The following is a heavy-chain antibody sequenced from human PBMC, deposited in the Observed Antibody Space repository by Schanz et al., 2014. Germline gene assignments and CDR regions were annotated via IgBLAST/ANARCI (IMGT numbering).Heavy chain of an antibody. CDR1: GFTFSSYG. CDR3: VKDLQRELLRDDHYYGMDV. Sequence: VQLVESGGGLVKPGRSLRLSCAASGFTFSSYGMHWVRQVPGKGLEWVAVVCYDGSKKYYADSVKGRFTTSRDNSKNTMYLQMNSLRAEDTAVYYCVKDLQRELLRDDHYYGMDVWGQGTTVTVSS. J-gene: IGHJ6*02. V-gene: IGHV3-33*06. D-gene: IGHD1-26*01. CDR2: VCYDGSKK.